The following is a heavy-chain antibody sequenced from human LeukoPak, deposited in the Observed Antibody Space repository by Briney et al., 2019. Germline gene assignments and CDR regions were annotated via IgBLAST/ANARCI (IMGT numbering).Heavy chain of an antibody. D-gene: IGHD2-2*02. CDR1: GFTFSSYG. CDR3: AKMCPLLSSTSCYNH. V-gene: IGHV3-30*02. Sequence: GGSLRLSCAASGFTFSSYGMHWVRQAPGKGLEWVAFIRYDGSNKYYADSVKGRFTISRDNSKNTLYLQMNSLRAEDTAVYYCAKMCPLLSSTSCYNHWGQGTLVTVSS. J-gene: IGHJ5*02. CDR2: IRYDGSNK.